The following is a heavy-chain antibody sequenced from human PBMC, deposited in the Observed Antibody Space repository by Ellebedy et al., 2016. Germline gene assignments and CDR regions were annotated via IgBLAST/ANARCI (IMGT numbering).Heavy chain of an antibody. CDR1: GFTFSSYS. CDR2: ISSSSSYI. J-gene: IGHJ6*02. D-gene: IGHD3-22*01. CDR3: ARGYYYDSSGYPYYYGMDV. Sequence: GESLKISXAASGFTFSSYSMNWVRQAPGKGLEWVSSISSSSSYIYYADSVKGRFTISRDNAKNSLYLQMNSLRAEDTAVYYCARGYYYDSSGYPYYYGMDVWGQGTTVTVSS. V-gene: IGHV3-21*01.